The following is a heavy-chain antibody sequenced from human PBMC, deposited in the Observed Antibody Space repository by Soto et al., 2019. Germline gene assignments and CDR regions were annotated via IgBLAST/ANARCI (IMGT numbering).Heavy chain of an antibody. D-gene: IGHD2-15*01. CDR2: IRNKANSYTT. Sequence: EVQLVESGGGLVQPGGSLRLSCAAFGFPFTDHYMDWVRQAPGKGLEWVGRIRNKANSYTTEYAASVKGRFTVSRDDLKXSXXLQMNSMKAEDTAVYYCIREGFCTGGSCYSSYLDYWGQGTLVTVSS. J-gene: IGHJ4*02. V-gene: IGHV3-72*01. CDR3: IREGFCTGGSCYSSYLDY. CDR1: GFPFTDHY.